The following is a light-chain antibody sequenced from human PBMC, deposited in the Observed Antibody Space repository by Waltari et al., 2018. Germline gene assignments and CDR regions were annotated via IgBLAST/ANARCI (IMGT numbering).Light chain of an antibody. Sequence: DIQMTQSPSTLSASVGDRVTITCRASQSMSSWLAWYQQNPGKAPKLLIYKASSLESGVPSRFSGSGSGTEFTLTISSLQPDDFATYYCQQYNSYRTFGQGTKVEIK. V-gene: IGKV1-5*03. CDR1: QSMSSW. CDR2: KAS. CDR3: QQYNSYRT. J-gene: IGKJ1*01.